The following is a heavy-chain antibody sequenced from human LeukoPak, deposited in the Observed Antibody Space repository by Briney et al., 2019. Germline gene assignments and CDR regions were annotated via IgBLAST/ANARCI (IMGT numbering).Heavy chain of an antibody. V-gene: IGHV3-11*06. Sequence: PSETLSLTCIVSGGSISSSNYYWGWIRQSPGKGLEWVSFISSSRSYIYYADSVKGRFTISRDNAKNSLYLQMNSLRAEDTAVYYCARFIAAPYYFDYWGRGTLVTVSS. CDR3: ARFIAAPYYFDY. CDR1: GGSISSSN. CDR2: ISSSRSYI. J-gene: IGHJ4*02. D-gene: IGHD6-13*01.